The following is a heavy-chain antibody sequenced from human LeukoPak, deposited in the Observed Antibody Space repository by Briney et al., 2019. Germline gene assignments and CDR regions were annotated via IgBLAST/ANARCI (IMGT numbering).Heavy chain of an antibody. CDR2: ISSSSSYI. Sequence: GGSLRLSCAASGFTFSSYSMDWVRQAPGKGLEWVSSISSSSSYIYYADSVKGRFTISRDNAKNSLYLQINSLRAEDTAVYYCARDGFEYSSSWIDYWGQGTLVTVSS. CDR1: GFTFSSYS. D-gene: IGHD6-13*01. CDR3: ARDGFEYSSSWIDY. J-gene: IGHJ4*02. V-gene: IGHV3-21*01.